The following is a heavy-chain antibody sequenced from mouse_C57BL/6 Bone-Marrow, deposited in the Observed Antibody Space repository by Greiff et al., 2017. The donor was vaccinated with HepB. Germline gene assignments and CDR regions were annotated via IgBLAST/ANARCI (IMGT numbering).Heavy chain of an antibody. D-gene: IGHD2-2*01. CDR2: IHPNSGST. CDR1: GYTFTSYW. J-gene: IGHJ4*01. V-gene: IGHV1-64*01. CDR3: ARGGYGYDRGYAMDY. Sequence: QVQLQQPGAELVKPGASVKLSCKASGYTFTSYWMHWVKQRPGQGLEWIGMIHPNSGSTNYNEKFKSKATLTVDKSSSTAYMQLSSLTSEDSAVYYCARGGYGYDRGYAMDYWGQGTSVTVSS.